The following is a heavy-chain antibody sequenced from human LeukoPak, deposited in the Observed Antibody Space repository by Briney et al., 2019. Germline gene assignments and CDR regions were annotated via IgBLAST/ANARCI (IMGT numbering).Heavy chain of an antibody. CDR1: GFTFSSYG. V-gene: IGHV3-30*18. J-gene: IGHJ4*02. Sequence: GGSLRLSCAASGFTFSSYGMHWVRQAPGKGLEWVAVISYDGSNKYYADSVKGRFTISRDNSKNTLYLQMNSLRAEDTAVYYCAKDKFRFDYWGQGTLVTVSS. CDR3: AKDKFRFDY. CDR2: ISYDGSNK.